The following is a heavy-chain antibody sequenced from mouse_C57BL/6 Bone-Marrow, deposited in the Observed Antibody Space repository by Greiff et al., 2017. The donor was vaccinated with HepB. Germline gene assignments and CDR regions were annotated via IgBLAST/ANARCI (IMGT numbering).Heavy chain of an antibody. V-gene: IGHV8-8*01. CDR3: AREGIYYYGSSHYYFDY. CDR1: GFSLSTFGMG. D-gene: IGHD1-1*01. J-gene: IGHJ2*01. Sequence: QVTLKESGPGILQPSQTLSLTCSFSGFSLSTFGMGVGWIRQPSGKGLEWLAHIWWDDDKYYNPALKSRLTISKDTSKNQVFLKIANVDTADTATYYCAREGIYYYGSSHYYFDYWGQGTTLTVSS. CDR2: IWWDDDK.